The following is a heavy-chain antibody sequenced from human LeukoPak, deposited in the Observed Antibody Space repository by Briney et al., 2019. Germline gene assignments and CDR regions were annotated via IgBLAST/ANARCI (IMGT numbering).Heavy chain of an antibody. CDR1: GGSISSSSYY. V-gene: IGHV4-39*07. CDR3: ARGKQQLVLSWYFDL. CDR2: IYYSGST. J-gene: IGHJ2*01. Sequence: PSETLSLTCTVSGGSISSSSYYWGWIRQPPGKGLEWIGSIYYSGSTYYNPSLKSRVTISVDTSKNQFSLKLSSVTAADTAVYYCARGKQQLVLSWYFDLWGRGTLVTVSS. D-gene: IGHD6-13*01.